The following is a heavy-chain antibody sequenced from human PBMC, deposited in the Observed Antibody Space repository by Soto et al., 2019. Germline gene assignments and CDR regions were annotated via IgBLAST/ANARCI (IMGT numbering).Heavy chain of an antibody. CDR3: ARGVVLDY. CDR2: IYDIGST. Sequence: SETLSLTCTVSGGSISHYYWTWIRQPPGKGLEYIGYIYDIGSTNYSPSLNSRVTMSIDTSKNQFSLKLSSVTAADTAVYYCARGVVLDYWGQGMLVT. J-gene: IGHJ4*02. CDR1: GGSISHYY. D-gene: IGHD2-8*01. V-gene: IGHV4-59*01.